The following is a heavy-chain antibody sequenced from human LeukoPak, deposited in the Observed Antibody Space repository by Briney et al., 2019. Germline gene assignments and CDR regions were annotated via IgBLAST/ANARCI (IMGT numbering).Heavy chain of an antibody. CDR3: ARTKTLVCSFYYYGMDV. V-gene: IGHV7-4-1*02. J-gene: IGHJ6*01. CDR1: GYTFTSYA. CDR2: INTNTGNP. Sequence: ASVKVSCKASGYTFTSYAMNWVRQAPGQGLEWMGWINTNTGNPTYAQGFTGRFVFSLDTSVSTAYLQISSLKAEDTAVYYCARTKTLVCSFYYYGMDVLGQRTTVTVSS. D-gene: IGHD2-15*01.